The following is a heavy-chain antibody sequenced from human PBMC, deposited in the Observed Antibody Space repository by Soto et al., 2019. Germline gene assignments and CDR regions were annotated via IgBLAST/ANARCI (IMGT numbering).Heavy chain of an antibody. V-gene: IGHV3-30*18. CDR1: GFTFSSYG. CDR3: AQDSGYDDLPNWFDP. D-gene: IGHD5-12*01. CDR2: ISYDGSNK. Sequence: QVQLVESGGGVVQPGRSLRLSCAASGFTFSSYGMHGVRQAPGKGLEWVAVISYDGSNKYYADSVKGRFTISRDNSKNTLYLQMNSLRAEDTAVYYCAQDSGYDDLPNWFDPRGQGTLVTVSS. J-gene: IGHJ5*02.